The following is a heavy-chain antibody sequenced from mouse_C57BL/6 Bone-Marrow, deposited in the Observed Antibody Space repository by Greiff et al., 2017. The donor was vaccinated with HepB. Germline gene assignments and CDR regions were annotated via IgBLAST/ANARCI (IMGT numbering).Heavy chain of an antibody. Sequence: EVMLVESGGGLVKPGGSLKLSCAASGFTFSSYAMSWVRQTPEKRLEWVATISDGGSYTYYPDNVKGRFTISRDNAKNNLYLQMSQLKSEDTAMYYCARDGASYYSNYGGYFDVWGTGTTVTVSA. CDR2: ISDGGSYT. CDR3: ARDGASYYSNYGGYFDV. CDR1: GFTFSSYA. V-gene: IGHV5-4*01. J-gene: IGHJ1*03. D-gene: IGHD2-5*01.